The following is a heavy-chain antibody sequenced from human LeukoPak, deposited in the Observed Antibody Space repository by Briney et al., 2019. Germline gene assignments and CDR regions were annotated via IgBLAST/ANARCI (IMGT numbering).Heavy chain of an antibody. J-gene: IGHJ4*02. V-gene: IGHV4-59*01. D-gene: IGHD3-10*01. CDR3: ARGSPVGDF. Sequence: TSETLSLTCTASGGSITSYFWSWIGQPPGKGLEWIGHVHYSGTTDQNPTLQSRVTISLDTSKTQFSLRLTSVTAADTAVYYCARGSPVGDFWGQGTLVTVSS. CDR1: GGSITSYF. CDR2: VHYSGTT.